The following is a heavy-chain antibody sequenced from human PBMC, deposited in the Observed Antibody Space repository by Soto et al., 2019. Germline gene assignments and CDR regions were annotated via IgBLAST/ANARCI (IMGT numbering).Heavy chain of an antibody. Sequence: QVQVVESGGGVVQPGRSLRLSCVASGFIFSNYGMNWVRQAPGKGLEWVAIIWYGGSNKYYADSVKGRFSISRDNSENTLNLQMHSLRGEDTDLYYCARGMPGEQQVVNRDAPDIWGQGTMVTVSS. CDR2: IWYGGSNK. V-gene: IGHV3-33*01. J-gene: IGHJ3*02. D-gene: IGHD6-13*01. CDR3: ARGMPGEQQVVNRDAPDI. CDR1: GFIFSNYG.